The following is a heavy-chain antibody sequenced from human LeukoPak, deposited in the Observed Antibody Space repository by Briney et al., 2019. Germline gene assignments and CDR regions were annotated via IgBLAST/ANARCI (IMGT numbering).Heavy chain of an antibody. Sequence: GGSLRLSCAASGLTFSSYGMNWVRQAPGKGLGWISYISGSSSAIYYADSVKGRLTISRDNAKNSLSLQMNSLRAEDTAVYYCATYSGYDRIFDHWGQGALVIVSS. CDR1: GLTFSSYG. D-gene: IGHD5-12*01. CDR2: ISGSSSAI. V-gene: IGHV3-48*01. J-gene: IGHJ4*02. CDR3: ATYSGYDRIFDH.